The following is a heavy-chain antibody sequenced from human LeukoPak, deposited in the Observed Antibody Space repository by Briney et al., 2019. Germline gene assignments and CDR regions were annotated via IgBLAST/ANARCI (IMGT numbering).Heavy chain of an antibody. CDR3: ARVRGYCSSTSCYTASYYFDY. J-gene: IGHJ4*02. CDR1: GGSISSYY. D-gene: IGHD2-2*02. V-gene: IGHV4-59*12. Sequence: SETLSLTCTVSGGSISSYYWSWIRQPPGKGLEWIGYIYYSGSTNYNPSLKSRVTISVDTSKNQFSLKLSSVTAADTAVYYCARVRGYCSSTSCYTASYYFDYWGQGTLVTVSS. CDR2: IYYSGST.